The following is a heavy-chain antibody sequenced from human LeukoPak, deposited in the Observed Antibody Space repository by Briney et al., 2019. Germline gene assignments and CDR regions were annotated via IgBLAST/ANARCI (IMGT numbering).Heavy chain of an antibody. D-gene: IGHD4-17*01. CDR2: INPGNGNT. J-gene: IGHJ4*02. V-gene: IGHV1-3*01. CDR3: ARERVTTAAFDY. Sequence: ASVKVSCKASVYTFTRYIMNWVRQAPGQRPAWMGWINPGNGNTKYSEKFQDRVTFTRDTSATTAYMELSSLRSEDTAVYYCARERVTTAAFDYWGQGTLVTVSS. CDR1: VYTFTRYI.